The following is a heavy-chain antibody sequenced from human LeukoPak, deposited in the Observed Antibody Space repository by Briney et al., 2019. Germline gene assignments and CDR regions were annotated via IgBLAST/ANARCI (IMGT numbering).Heavy chain of an antibody. Sequence: GESLKISCKGSGYCFTSYWIGWVRQMPRKGLGWMGIIYPGDSDTRYGPSFQGRVTISGDKSISTAYLQWSSLKASDTAMYYCARRYYYGSGSYYSYFDYWGQGTLVTVSS. J-gene: IGHJ4*02. CDR1: GYCFTSYW. D-gene: IGHD3-10*01. V-gene: IGHV5-51*01. CDR2: IYPGDSDT. CDR3: ARRYYYGSGSYYSYFDY.